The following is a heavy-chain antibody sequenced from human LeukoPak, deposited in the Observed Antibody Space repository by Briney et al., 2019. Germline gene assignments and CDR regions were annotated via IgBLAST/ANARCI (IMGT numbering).Heavy chain of an antibody. D-gene: IGHD3-22*01. V-gene: IGHV3-9*01. CDR1: GFTFDDYA. Sequence: GGSLRLSCAASGFTFDDYAMHWVRQAPGKGLEWVSGISWNSGSMDYADSVKGRFTISRDNAKNSLYLQMNSLRAEDTAVYYCARDPAFYYDSSGYYDYWGQGTLVTVSS. J-gene: IGHJ4*02. CDR2: ISWNSGSM. CDR3: ARDPAFYYDSSGYYDY.